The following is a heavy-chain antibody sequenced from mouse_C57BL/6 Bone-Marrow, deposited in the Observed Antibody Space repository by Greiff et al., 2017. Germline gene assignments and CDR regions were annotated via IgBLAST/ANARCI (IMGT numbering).Heavy chain of an antibody. CDR2: INPNNGGT. CDR1: GYTFTDYN. Sequence: VQLQQSGPELVKPGASVKIPCKASGYTFTDYNMDWVKQSHGKSLEWIGDINPNNGGTIYNQKFKGKATLTVDKSSSTAYMELRSLTSEDTAVYYCARLGVTTILSYAMDYWGQGTSVTVSS. V-gene: IGHV1-18*01. J-gene: IGHJ4*01. CDR3: ARLGVTTILSYAMDY. D-gene: IGHD2-2*01.